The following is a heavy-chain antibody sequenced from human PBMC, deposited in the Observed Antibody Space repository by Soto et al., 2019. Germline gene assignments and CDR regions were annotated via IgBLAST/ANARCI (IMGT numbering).Heavy chain of an antibody. CDR1: GFTFSSYA. J-gene: IGHJ4*02. CDR3: AKVCPPIAVAGYYYFDY. D-gene: IGHD6-19*01. CDR2: ISGSGGST. V-gene: IGHV3-23*01. Sequence: PGGSLRLSCAASGFTFSSYAMSWVRQAPGKGLEWVSAISGSGGSTYYADSVKGRFTISRDNSKNTLYLQMNSLRAEDTAVYYCAKVCPPIAVAGYYYFDYWGQGTLVTVSS.